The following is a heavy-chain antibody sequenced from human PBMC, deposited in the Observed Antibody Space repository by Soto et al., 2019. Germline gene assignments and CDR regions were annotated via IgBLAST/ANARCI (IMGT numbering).Heavy chain of an antibody. Sequence: PSETLSLTCTVSGGSISSYYWSWIRQPPGKGLEWIGYIYYSGSTNYNPSLKSRVTISVDTSKNQFSLKLSSVTAADTAVYYCARHSTYYDFWSDIPPYFDYWGQGTLVTVSS. V-gene: IGHV4-59*08. CDR1: GGSISSYY. CDR2: IYYSGST. J-gene: IGHJ4*02. D-gene: IGHD3-3*01. CDR3: ARHSTYYDFWSDIPPYFDY.